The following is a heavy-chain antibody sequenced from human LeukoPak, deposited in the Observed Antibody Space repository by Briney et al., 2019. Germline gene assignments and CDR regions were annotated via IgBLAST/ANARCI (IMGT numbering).Heavy chain of an antibody. Sequence: GGSLRLSCAASGFTFSSYSINWDRQAPGKGLEWVSSISSSSSYIYYADSVKGRFTISRDNAKNSLYLEMNSLRAEDTAVYYCARDRSTTLDYWGQGTLVTFSS. CDR2: ISSSSSYI. J-gene: IGHJ4*02. V-gene: IGHV3-21*01. CDR3: ARDRSTTLDY. CDR1: GFTFSSYS. D-gene: IGHD5/OR15-5a*01.